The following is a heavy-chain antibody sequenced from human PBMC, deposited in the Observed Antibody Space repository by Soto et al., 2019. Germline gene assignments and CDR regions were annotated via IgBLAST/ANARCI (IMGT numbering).Heavy chain of an antibody. Sequence: ASVKVSCKASGGTFSSYAISWVRQAPGQGLEWMGGIIPIFGDTNYAQKLQGRVTMTADASTSTAYLELRSLRSDDTAVYYCARDRGVAPPVAGNTHYYYYMDVWGKGTTVTVSS. CDR2: IIPIFGDT. CDR3: ARDRGVAPPVAGNTHYYYYMDV. CDR1: GGTFSSYA. D-gene: IGHD6-19*01. V-gene: IGHV1-69*13. J-gene: IGHJ6*03.